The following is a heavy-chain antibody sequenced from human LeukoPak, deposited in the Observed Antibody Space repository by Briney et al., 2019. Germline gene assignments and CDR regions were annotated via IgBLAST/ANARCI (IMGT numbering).Heavy chain of an antibody. CDR1: GDSIRSFS. D-gene: IGHD3-16*02. CDR2: IYTSGKT. CDR3: AAFGGVIVNNWFDP. J-gene: IGHJ5*02. Sequence: SETLSLTCSVSGDSIRSFSWSWIRQPPGEGLEWIGYIYTSGKTNYSPSLESRVTISEDTSKNQFSLKLSSVTAADTAVYYCAAFGGVIVNNWFDPWGQGTLVTVSS. V-gene: IGHV4-59*01.